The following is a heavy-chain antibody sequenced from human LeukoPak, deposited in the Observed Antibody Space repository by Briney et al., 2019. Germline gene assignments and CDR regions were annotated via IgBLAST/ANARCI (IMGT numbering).Heavy chain of an antibody. CDR3: ARASSTSYYYYYMDV. Sequence: KPGGSLRLSCAASGFTFSSYSMNWVRQAPGKGLEWVSSISSSSSYIYYADSVKGRFTISRDNAKNSLYLQMNSLRAEDTAVYYCARASSTSYYYYYMDVWGKGTTVTVSS. D-gene: IGHD5/OR15-5a*01. CDR1: GFTFSSYS. V-gene: IGHV3-21*01. J-gene: IGHJ6*03. CDR2: ISSSSSYI.